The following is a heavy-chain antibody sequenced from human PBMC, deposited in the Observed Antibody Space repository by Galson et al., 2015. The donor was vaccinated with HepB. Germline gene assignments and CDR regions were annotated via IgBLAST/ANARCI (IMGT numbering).Heavy chain of an antibody. J-gene: IGHJ4*02. Sequence: SLRLSCAASGFTLNGYWMHWVRQAPGKGLVWVSRINSDGSVTSYADSVEGRFTISRNNAKNTLYLQMNSLRAEDTAVYYCTTLLPDYWGQGILVTVSS. CDR1: GFTLNGYW. V-gene: IGHV3-74*01. CDR3: TTLLPDY. CDR2: INSDGSVT.